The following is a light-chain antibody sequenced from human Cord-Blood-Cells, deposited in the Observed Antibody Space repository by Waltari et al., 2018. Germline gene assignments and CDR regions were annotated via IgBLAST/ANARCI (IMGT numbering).Light chain of an antibody. Sequence: DIVMTQSPDSLAVSLGERATINCKSSQSVLYSSNNKNYLAWYQQKPGQPPKLLIYWASTRESGVPDRFSGSRSWTDFTLTISSLQAEDVAVYYCQQYYRTPPTFGQGTKVEIK. CDR1: QSVLYSSNNKNY. J-gene: IGKJ1*01. CDR3: QQYYRTPPT. V-gene: IGKV4-1*01. CDR2: WAS.